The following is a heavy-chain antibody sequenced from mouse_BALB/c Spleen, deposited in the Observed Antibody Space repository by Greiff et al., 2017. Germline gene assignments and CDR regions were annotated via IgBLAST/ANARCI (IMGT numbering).Heavy chain of an antibody. CDR3: ARGKGAMDY. Sequence: VQGVESGPGLVQPSQSLSITCTVSGFSLTSYGVHWVRQSPGKGLEWLGVIWSGGSTDYNAAFISRLSISKDNSKSQVFFKMNSLQANDTAIYYCARGKGAMDYWGQGTSVTVSS. J-gene: IGHJ4*01. CDR2: IWSGGST. V-gene: IGHV2-2*02. CDR1: GFSLTSYG.